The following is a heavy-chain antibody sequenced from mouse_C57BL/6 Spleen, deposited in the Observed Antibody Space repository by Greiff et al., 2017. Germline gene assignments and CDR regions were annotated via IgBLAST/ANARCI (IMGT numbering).Heavy chain of an antibody. D-gene: IGHD2-4*01. CDR3: ARDYDYDFNWYFDV. J-gene: IGHJ1*03. CDR1: GFSLTSYG. Sequence: VKLQESGPGLVAPSQSLSITCTVSGFSLTSYGVHWVRQPPGKGLEWLVVIWSDGSTTYNSALKSRLSISKDNSKSQVFLKMNSLQTDDTAMYYCARDYDYDFNWYFDVWGTGTTVTVSS. V-gene: IGHV2-6*03. CDR2: IWSDGST.